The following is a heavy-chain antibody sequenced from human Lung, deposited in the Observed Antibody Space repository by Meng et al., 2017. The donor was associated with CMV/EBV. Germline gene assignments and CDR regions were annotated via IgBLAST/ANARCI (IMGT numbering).Heavy chain of an antibody. CDR3: ARIPAGGRASFFDY. CDR2: ISSRGVAI. D-gene: IGHD6-13*01. J-gene: IGHJ4*02. V-gene: IGHV3-48*03. CDR1: GFTFSRYE. Sequence: GESLKISCAASGFTFSRYEMNWVRQAPGKGLEWVSYISSRGVAIFYADSVKGRFTISRDDAGSLLYLQINSLRAEDTAVYYCARIPAGGRASFFDYWGQGTXVTVSS.